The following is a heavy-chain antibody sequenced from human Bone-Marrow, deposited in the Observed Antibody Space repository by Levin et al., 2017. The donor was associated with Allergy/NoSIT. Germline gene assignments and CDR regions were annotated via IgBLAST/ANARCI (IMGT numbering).Heavy chain of an antibody. V-gene: IGHV1-8*01. CDR2: MYPNSDNA. CDR1: GYTFISFD. Sequence: GESLKISRKTSGYTFISFDINWVRQATGQGLEWMGWMYPNSDNAGYAQKFQGRVTMTRNTSISTAYMELSSLRSEDTAIYYCARGELGSGYLFDYWGQGTLVTVSS. D-gene: IGHD5-12*01. CDR3: ARGELGSGYLFDY. J-gene: IGHJ4*02.